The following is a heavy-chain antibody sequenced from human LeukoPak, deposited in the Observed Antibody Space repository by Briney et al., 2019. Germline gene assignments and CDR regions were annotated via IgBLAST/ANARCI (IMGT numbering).Heavy chain of an antibody. CDR1: GGSFSGYY. J-gene: IGHJ4*02. Sequence: SETLSLTCAVYGGSFSGYYWSWIRQPPGKGLEWIGEINHRGSTNYNPSLKSRVTISVDTSKNRFSLKLSSVTAADTAVYYCARLAAAGTDYWGQGTLVTVSS. V-gene: IGHV4-34*01. D-gene: IGHD6-13*01. CDR2: INHRGST. CDR3: ARLAAAGTDY.